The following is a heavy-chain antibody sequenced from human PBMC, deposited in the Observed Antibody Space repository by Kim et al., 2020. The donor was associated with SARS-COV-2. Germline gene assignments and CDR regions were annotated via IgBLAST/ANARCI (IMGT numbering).Heavy chain of an antibody. V-gene: IGHV3-33*01. J-gene: IGHJ6*02. CDR2: IWYDGSNK. Sequence: GGSLRLSCAASGFTFSSYGMHWVRQAPGKGLEWVAVIWYDGSNKYYADSVKGRFTISRDNSKNTLYLQMNSLRAEDTAVYYCARDLTPYFDYGMDVWGQGTTVTVSS. CDR3: ARDLTPYFDYGMDV. CDR1: GFTFSSYG. D-gene: IGHD3-9*01.